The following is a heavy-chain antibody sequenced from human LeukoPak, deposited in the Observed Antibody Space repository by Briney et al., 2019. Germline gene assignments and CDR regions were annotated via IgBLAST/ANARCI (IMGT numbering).Heavy chain of an antibody. D-gene: IGHD2-15*01. Sequence: TSETLSLTCTVSGGSISSHYWTWIRQSPVKGLEWIGDISNSGSTSYNPSLKSRVTISIDTSKNQFSLKLSSVTAADTAVYYCGRDALVGYFSYYYMDVWGKGTTVTVSS. CDR3: GRDALVGYFSYYYMDV. V-gene: IGHV4-59*11. CDR2: ISNSGST. J-gene: IGHJ6*03. CDR1: GGSISSHY.